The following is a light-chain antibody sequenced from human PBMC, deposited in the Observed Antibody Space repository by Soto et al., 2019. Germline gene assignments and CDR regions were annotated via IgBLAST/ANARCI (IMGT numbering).Light chain of an antibody. CDR2: EVS. V-gene: IGLV2-8*01. CDR1: SGDVGRYNF. Sequence: QSALTQPPSASGSPGQSVTISCTGTSGDVGRYNFVSWYQQHPGKAPKLLIYEVSARPSGAPDRFSGSKSGITASLTVSGLQAEDEADYYCSSFAGSNNVLFGGGTKLTVL. CDR3: SSFAGSNNVL. J-gene: IGLJ3*02.